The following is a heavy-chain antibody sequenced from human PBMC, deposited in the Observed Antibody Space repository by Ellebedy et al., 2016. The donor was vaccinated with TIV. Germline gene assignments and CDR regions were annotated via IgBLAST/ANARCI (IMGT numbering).Heavy chain of an antibody. CDR2: INPSGGST. J-gene: IGHJ4*02. CDR1: GYTFTSYY. Sequence: ASVKVSCKASGYTFTSYYMHWVRQAPGQGLEWMGIINPSGGSTSYAQKFQGRVTMTRDTSTSTAYMELRSLRSDDTAVYYCARGGIKMATILDWGQGTLVTVSS. V-gene: IGHV1-46*01. CDR3: ARGGIKMATILD. D-gene: IGHD5-24*01.